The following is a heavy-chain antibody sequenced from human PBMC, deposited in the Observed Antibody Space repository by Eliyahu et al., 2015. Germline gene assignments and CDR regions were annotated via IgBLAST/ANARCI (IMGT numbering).Heavy chain of an antibody. D-gene: IGHD2-15*01. CDR3: ARSDIVVVVAATGYFQH. Sequence: QVQLVESGGGVVQPGXSLRLSCAASGFXFXXYAXHWVRQAPGKGPEWVAVISYDGSNKYYADSVKGRFTISRDNSKNTLYLQMNSLRAEDTAVYYCARSDIVVVVAATGYFQHWGQGTLVTVSS. V-gene: IGHV3-30*01. J-gene: IGHJ1*01. CDR1: GFXFXXYA. CDR2: ISYDGSNK.